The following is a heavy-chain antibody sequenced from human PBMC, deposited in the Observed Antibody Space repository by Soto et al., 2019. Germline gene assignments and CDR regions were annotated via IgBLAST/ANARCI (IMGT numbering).Heavy chain of an antibody. CDR3: PRVRADSSGSPQFDY. CDR1: GFTFSSYW. V-gene: IGHV3-74*01. CDR2: INSDGTTT. Sequence: GGSLRLSCAASGFTFSSYWMHWVRQAPGKGLVWVSRINSDGTTTNYADSVKGRFTISRDNAKNTLYLQMNSLRAEDTAVYYCPRVRADSSGSPQFDYWGQGTLVTV. J-gene: IGHJ4*02. D-gene: IGHD3-22*01.